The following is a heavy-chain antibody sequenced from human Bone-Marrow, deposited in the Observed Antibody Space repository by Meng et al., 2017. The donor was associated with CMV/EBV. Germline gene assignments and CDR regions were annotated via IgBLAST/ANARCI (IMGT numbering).Heavy chain of an antibody. CDR2: IKPDGSQG. J-gene: IGHJ4*02. CDR3: TKNLVASAGDY. V-gene: IGHV3-7*01. CDR1: GFTFSTYW. D-gene: IGHD6-13*01. Sequence: GGSLRLSCAASGFTFSTYWMTWVRQAPGKGLEWVANIKPDGSQGYYVDSVRGRFTISRDNAKSSLYLQINDLRVEDTALYYCTKNLVASAGDYWGPGHRVTGAS.